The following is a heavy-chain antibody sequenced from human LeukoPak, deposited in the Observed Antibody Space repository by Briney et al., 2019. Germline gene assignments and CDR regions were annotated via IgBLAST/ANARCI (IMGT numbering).Heavy chain of an antibody. CDR3: ARGDRGTAAGNNWFNP. J-gene: IGHJ5*02. CDR1: GFTFDDYG. Sequence: PGGSLRLSCSASGFTFDDYGMSWVRQAPGKGLEWVSGINWNGGSTNYADSVKGRFTISRDNSKNTLYLQMNSLRVEDTAVYYCARGDRGTAAGNNWFNPWGQGTLVTVSS. V-gene: IGHV3-20*04. D-gene: IGHD6-13*01. CDR2: INWNGGST.